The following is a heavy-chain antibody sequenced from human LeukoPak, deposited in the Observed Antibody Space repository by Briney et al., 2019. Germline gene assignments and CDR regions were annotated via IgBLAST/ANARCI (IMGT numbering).Heavy chain of an antibody. CDR3: ARGTDRAYYYDSSGYISLDY. CDR1: GYTFTGYY. Sequence: ASVKVSCKASGYTFTGYYMHWVRQAPGQGLEWMGWINPNSDGTNYAQKFQGRVTMTRDTSISTAYMELSRLRSDDTAVYYCARGTDRAYYYDSSGYISLDYWGQGTLVTVSS. D-gene: IGHD3-22*01. CDR2: INPNSDGT. V-gene: IGHV1-2*02. J-gene: IGHJ4*02.